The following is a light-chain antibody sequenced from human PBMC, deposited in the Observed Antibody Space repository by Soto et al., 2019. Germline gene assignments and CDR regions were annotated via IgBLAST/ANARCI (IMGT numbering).Light chain of an antibody. Sequence: QSVLTQPASVSASPGQSITISCTGTSSDVGGYKFVSWYQHHPGKAPKLMIYEVNNRPSGVSNRFSGSESGNTASLTISGLQPEDEADYYCLSYTSANTRVFGGGTKLTVL. J-gene: IGLJ3*02. CDR1: SSDVGGYKF. V-gene: IGLV2-14*01. CDR2: EVN. CDR3: LSYTSANTRV.